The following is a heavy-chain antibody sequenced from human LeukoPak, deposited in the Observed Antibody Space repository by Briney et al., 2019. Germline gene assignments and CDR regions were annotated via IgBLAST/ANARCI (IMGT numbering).Heavy chain of an antibody. Sequence: TSETLSLTCTVSGGSFSFYFWHWIRQPPGEGLDWIGEIDNRGSTQYKPSLRSRGIISIDTSGNHFSLKLTSVTAADTAVYFCARDSDSGFQWGQGVLVTVSS. CDR1: GGSFSFYF. CDR3: ARDSDSGFQ. J-gene: IGHJ4*02. CDR2: IDNRGST. V-gene: IGHV4-34*01. D-gene: IGHD3-16*01.